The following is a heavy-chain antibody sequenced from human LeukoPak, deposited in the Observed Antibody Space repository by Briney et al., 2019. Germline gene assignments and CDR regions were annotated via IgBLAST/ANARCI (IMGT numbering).Heavy chain of an antibody. CDR3: AKEYNYGYNYLDY. J-gene: IGHJ4*02. CDR2: ISFDGSII. CDR1: GFTFSSYG. D-gene: IGHD5-18*01. Sequence: GGSLRLSCAASGFTFSSYGMYWVRQAPGKGLEWVAVISFDGSIIHYADSVKGRFSISRDNSQSTLYLQMNSLRAEDTAVYYCAKEYNYGYNYLDYWGQGTLVTVSS. V-gene: IGHV3-30*18.